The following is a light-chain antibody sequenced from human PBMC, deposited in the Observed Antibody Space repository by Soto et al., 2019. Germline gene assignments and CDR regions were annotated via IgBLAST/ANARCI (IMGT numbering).Light chain of an antibody. V-gene: IGKV3-15*01. CDR2: GAS. CDR1: QSISDT. J-gene: IGKJ1*01. Sequence: IVITQSPATLSVSPGGRATLSCRASQSISDTLAWYQQKPGQAPRLLIHGASTRATGFPARFSGSGYGTEFILTISSLQSEDVAVYYCHQYHSSPWTFGQGTKVDI. CDR3: HQYHSSPWT.